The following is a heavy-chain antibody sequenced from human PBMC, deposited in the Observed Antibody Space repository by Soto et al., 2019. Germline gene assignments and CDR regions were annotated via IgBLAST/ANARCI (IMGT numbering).Heavy chain of an antibody. CDR1: GFTFSAFD. D-gene: IGHD2-8*01. CDR3: ARDDASMARNSGMDV. J-gene: IGHJ6*02. CDR2: INSPSRTM. V-gene: IGHV3-48*01. Sequence: GGSLRLSCAASGFTFSAFDINWVRQAPGKGLEWVSYINSPSRTMYYADSVKGRFTISRDNAKNSLYLHMNSLRAEDTAVYYCARDDASMARNSGMDVWGQGTTVTVSS.